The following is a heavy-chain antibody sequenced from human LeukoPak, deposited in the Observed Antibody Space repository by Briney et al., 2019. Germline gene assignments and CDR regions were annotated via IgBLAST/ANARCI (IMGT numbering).Heavy chain of an antibody. CDR2: INSDGSST. CDR3: AREGIVATLDY. Sequence: GGSLRLSCAASGFTFSRYWMHWVRQTPGKGLVRVSRINSDGSSTINADSVKGRFTISRDNAKNTLYLQMNSLRVEDTAVYYCAREGIVATLDYWGQGTLVTVSS. CDR1: GFTFSRYW. D-gene: IGHD5-12*01. J-gene: IGHJ4*02. V-gene: IGHV3-74*01.